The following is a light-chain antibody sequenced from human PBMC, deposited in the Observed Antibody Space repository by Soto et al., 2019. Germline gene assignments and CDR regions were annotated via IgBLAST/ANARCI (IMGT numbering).Light chain of an antibody. CDR1: QVISSY. CDR3: QQLNSFPIT. V-gene: IGKV1-9*01. Sequence: DIQLTQAPSFLSASSGDRVTITCGASQVISSYLAWYQQKPGRAPKLLIYAASTLQSGVPSRFRGSGSGTEFTLTITSLQPEDFETYYCQQLNSFPITFGQGTRLEIK. J-gene: IGKJ5*01. CDR2: AAS.